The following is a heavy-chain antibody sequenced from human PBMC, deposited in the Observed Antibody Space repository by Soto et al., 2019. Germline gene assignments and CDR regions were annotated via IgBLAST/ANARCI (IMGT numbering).Heavy chain of an antibody. CDR3: ASFWATHMAAAFTPT. CDR1: GGSISSSNLY. V-gene: IGHV4-39*01. D-gene: IGHD6-13*01. CDR2: LYYSGST. J-gene: IGHJ5*02. Sequence: SETLSLTCNVSGGSISSSNLYWGWIRQPPGKGLEWIGSLYYSGSTYYNPSLKSRVTISVDTSKNQLSLKLNSVTAADTAVYYCASFWATHMAAAFTPTWGPGTQVTVSS.